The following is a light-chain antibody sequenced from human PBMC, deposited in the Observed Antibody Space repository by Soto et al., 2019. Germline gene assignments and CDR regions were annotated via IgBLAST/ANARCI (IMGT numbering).Light chain of an antibody. CDR2: DVN. Sequence: QSVLTQPASVSGSPVQSITISCTGTSSDVGGYDYVSWYQQLPGKAPKLLIYDVNNRPSGVSHRFSGSKSGNTASLTISGLQAEDEADYYWSSYTGSRTFGFGTESKVTVL. J-gene: IGLJ1*01. V-gene: IGLV2-14*01. CDR3: SSYTGSRTFG. CDR1: SSDVGGYDY.